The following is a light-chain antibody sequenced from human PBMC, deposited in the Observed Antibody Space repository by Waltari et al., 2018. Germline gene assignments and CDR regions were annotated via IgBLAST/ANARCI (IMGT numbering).Light chain of an antibody. J-gene: IGLJ3*02. Sequence: SSELTQDPVVSVALGQTVRFTCQGDSLRSSYASWYQLKPGQAPVLVIYGKDKRPSGIPDRISGYSSGTTSSLTITGAQAEDEADYYCSSRNGRANQVVFAGGTKVTVL. V-gene: IGLV3-19*01. CDR1: SLRSSY. CDR2: GKD. CDR3: SSRNGRANQVV.